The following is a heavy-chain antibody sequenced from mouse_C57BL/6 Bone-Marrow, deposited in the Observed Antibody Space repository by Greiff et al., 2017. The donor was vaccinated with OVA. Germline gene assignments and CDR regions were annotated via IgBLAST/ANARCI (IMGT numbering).Heavy chain of an antibody. CDR2: INPNNGGT. CDR1: GYTFTDYY. J-gene: IGHJ2*01. Sequence: VQLQQSGPELVKPGASVKISCKASGYTFTDYYMNWVKQSHGKSLEWIGDINPNNGGTSYNQKFKGKATLTVDKSSSTAYMELRSLTSEDSAVYYCARGVITTVVAVDYWGQGTTLTVSS. V-gene: IGHV1-26*01. D-gene: IGHD1-1*01. CDR3: ARGVITTVVAVDY.